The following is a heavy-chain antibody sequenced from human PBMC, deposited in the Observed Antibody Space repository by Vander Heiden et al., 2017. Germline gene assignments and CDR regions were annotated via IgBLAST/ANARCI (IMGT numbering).Heavy chain of an antibody. J-gene: IGHJ4*02. CDR1: TFSSYG. CDR3: AREPKRDGYNSG. D-gene: IGHD5-12*01. CDR2: IWYDGSNK. Sequence: TFSSYGMHWVRQAPGKGLEWVAVIWYDGSNKYYADSVKGRFTISRDNSKNTLYLQMNSLRAEDTAVYYCAREPKRDGYNSGWGQGTLVTVSS. V-gene: IGHV3-33*01.